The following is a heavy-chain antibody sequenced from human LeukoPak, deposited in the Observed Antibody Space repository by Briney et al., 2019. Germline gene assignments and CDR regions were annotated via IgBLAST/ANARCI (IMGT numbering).Heavy chain of an antibody. CDR2: ISSNGGST. CDR3: ARSQVTAKSPGDY. D-gene: IGHD2-21*02. CDR1: GFTFSSYA. J-gene: IGHJ4*02. V-gene: IGHV3-64*01. Sequence: HPGGSLRLSCAASGFTFSSYAMSWVRQAPGKGLEYVSAISSNGGSTYYANSVKGRFTISRDNSKNTLYLQMGSLRAEDMAVYYCARSQVTAKSPGDYWGQGTLVTVSS.